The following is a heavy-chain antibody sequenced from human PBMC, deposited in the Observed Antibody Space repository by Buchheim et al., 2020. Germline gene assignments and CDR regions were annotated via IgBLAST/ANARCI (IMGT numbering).Heavy chain of an antibody. J-gene: IGHJ6*02. Sequence: EVQLVESGGGLVKPGGSLRLSCAASGFTFSSYSMNWVRQAPGKGLEWVSSISSSSSYIYYADSVKGRFTISRDNAKNSLYLQMNSLRAEDTAVYYCARDLATNYGSGSYYPGFYYYYGMDVWGQGTTVTVS. CDR3: ARDLATNYGSGSYYPGFYYYYGMDV. CDR1: GFTFSSYS. V-gene: IGHV3-21*01. CDR2: ISSSSSYI. D-gene: IGHD3-10*01.